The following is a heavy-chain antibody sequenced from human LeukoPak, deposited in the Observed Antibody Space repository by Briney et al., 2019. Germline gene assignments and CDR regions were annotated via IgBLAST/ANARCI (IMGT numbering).Heavy chain of an antibody. D-gene: IGHD2-2*01. V-gene: IGHV4-39*01. CDR1: GGSISSSSYY. Sequence: SETLSLTCTVSGGSISSSSYYWGWIRQPPGKGLEWIGSIYYSGSTYYNPSLKSRVTISVDTSKNQFSLKLSSVTAADTAVYYCARRGYCSSTSCYEDGWFDPWDQGTLVTVSS. CDR2: IYYSGST. CDR3: ARRGYCSSTSCYEDGWFDP. J-gene: IGHJ5*02.